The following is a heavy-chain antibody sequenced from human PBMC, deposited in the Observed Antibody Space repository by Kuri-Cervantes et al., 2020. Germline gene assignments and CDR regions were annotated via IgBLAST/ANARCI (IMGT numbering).Heavy chain of an antibody. D-gene: IGHD3-10*01. CDR2: ISWDGGST. CDR3: RGSGNYDY. V-gene: IGHV3-43D*03. Sequence: LSLTCAASGFIFDDYAMHWVRQAPGKGLEWVSLISWDGGSTYYADSVKGRFTISRDNSKNSLYLQMNSLRVEDTALYYCRGSGNYDYWGQGTLVTVSS. J-gene: IGHJ4*02. CDR1: GFIFDDYA.